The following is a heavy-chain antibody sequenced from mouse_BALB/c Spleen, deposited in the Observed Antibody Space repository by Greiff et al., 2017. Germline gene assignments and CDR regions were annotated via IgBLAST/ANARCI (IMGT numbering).Heavy chain of an antibody. Sequence: QVQLQQPGAELVKPGAPVKLSCKASGYTFTSYWMNWVKQRPGRGLEWIGRIDPSDSETHYNQKFKDKATLTVDKSSSTAYMQLSSPTSEDSAVYYCTREEYGYSWFAYWGQGTLVTVSA. CDR2: IDPSDSET. J-gene: IGHJ3*01. D-gene: IGHD2-10*02. CDR3: TREEYGYSWFAY. CDR1: GYTFTSYW. V-gene: IGHV1-69*02.